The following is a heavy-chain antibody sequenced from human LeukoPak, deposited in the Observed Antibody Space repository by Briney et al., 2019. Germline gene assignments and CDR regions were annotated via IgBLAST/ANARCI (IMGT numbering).Heavy chain of an antibody. D-gene: IGHD6-19*01. J-gene: IGHJ6*03. CDR2: IYNSGST. CDR3: ARVSDSSGWYGSGYYYYVDV. V-gene: IGHV4-59*01. CDR1: GGSISSYY. Sequence: MSSETLSLTCTVSGGSISSYYWNWIRQPPGKGLEWIGYIYNSGSTNNNPSLKSRVTISVDTSKKQFSLKLSSVTAADTAVYYCARVSDSSGWYGSGYYYYVDVWGKGTTVTVSS.